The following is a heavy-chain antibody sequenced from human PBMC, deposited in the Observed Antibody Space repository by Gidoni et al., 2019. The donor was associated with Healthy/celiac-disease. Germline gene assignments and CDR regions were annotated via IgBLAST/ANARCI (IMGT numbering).Heavy chain of an antibody. Sequence: VQLVASGGCLVKPGGSLRRSCAASGFTFSRHRMNWVRQAPGKGLEWVSSISSSSSYLAYADSVKGRFTISRDNAKTSLYLQMNSLRAEDTAVYYCARDPSYGSGYYFDYWGQGTLVTVSS. CDR3: ARDPSYGSGYYFDY. J-gene: IGHJ4*02. CDR2: ISSSSSYL. V-gene: IGHV3-21*01. D-gene: IGHD5-18*01. CDR1: GFTFSRHR.